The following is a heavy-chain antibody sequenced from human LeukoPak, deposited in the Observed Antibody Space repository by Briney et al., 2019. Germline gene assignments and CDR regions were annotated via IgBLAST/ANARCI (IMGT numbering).Heavy chain of an antibody. CDR2: ITASGGST. V-gene: IGHV3-23*01. CDR1: GFAFSNYA. Sequence: GGSLRLSCAASGFAFSNYASSWVRQAPGKGLEWASSITASGGSTFYADSVKGRFTISRDNSKNTLYLQMNSLRAEDTAVYYCAKLGYYYDGSGYYDYFFDYWGQGTPVTVSS. D-gene: IGHD3-22*01. J-gene: IGHJ4*02. CDR3: AKLGYYYDGSGYYDYFFDY.